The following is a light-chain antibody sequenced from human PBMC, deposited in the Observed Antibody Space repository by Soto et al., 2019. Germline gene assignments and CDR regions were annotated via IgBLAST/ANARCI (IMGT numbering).Light chain of an antibody. Sequence: IQMTQSPSTLSASVGDRVTITCRASQTITYWLAWYQQKPGEAPNLLIYDASTLGSGVPSRFSGSGSGTDFTLTISSLQPDDFALYYCQQYSSYFSFGQGTKVDIK. CDR3: QQYSSYFS. CDR2: DAS. V-gene: IGKV1-5*01. J-gene: IGKJ1*01. CDR1: QTITYW.